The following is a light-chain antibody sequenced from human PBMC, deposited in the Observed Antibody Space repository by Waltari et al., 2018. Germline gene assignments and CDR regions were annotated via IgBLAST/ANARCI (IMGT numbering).Light chain of an antibody. Sequence: IQMTQSPSALSASVGDRLTISCRASQNIHSNLAWYQQKPGKAPKVLIYAASTLESGIPSRFSGSGSGTDFTLIISSLQPEDSATYFCQHYYDDPFTFGPGTKLEIK. CDR1: QNIHSN. CDR2: AAS. J-gene: IGKJ3*01. CDR3: QHYYDDPFT. V-gene: IGKV1D-13*01.